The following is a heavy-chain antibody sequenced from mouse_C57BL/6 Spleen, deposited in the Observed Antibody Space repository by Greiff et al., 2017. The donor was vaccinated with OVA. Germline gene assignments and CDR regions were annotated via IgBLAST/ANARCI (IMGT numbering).Heavy chain of an antibody. V-gene: IGHV1-64*01. CDR1: GYTFTSYW. CDR3: ASYYSNYGAMDY. J-gene: IGHJ4*01. D-gene: IGHD2-5*01. Sequence: QVQLQQPGAELVKPGASVKLSCKASGYTFTSYWMHWVKQRPGQGLEWIGMIHPNSGSTNYNEKFKSKATLTADKSSSTAYMQLSSLTSEDSAVYYCASYYSNYGAMDYWGQGTSVTVSS. CDR2: IHPNSGST.